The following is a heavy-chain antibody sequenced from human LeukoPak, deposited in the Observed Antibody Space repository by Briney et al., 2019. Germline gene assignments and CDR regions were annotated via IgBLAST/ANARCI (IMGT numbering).Heavy chain of an antibody. CDR2: ISGSGGGT. CDR3: AKSATTVTSNFDY. CDR1: GFTFSSHG. D-gene: IGHD4-17*01. V-gene: IGHV3-23*01. J-gene: IGHJ4*02. Sequence: PGGSLRLSCAASGFTFSSHGMSWVRQAPGKRLEWVSGISGSGGGTFYADSVRGRFTISRDNSKNTVYLQMNSLRAEDTAVYYCAKSATTVTSNFDYWGQGTLVTVSS.